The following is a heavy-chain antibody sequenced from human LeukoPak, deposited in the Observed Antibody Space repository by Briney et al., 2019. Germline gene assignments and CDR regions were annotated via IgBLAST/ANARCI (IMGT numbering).Heavy chain of an antibody. CDR2: IWFDGSNK. CDR1: GFTVSSYG. Sequence: GGSLRLSCAASGFTVSSYGMHWVRQAPGKGLEWVAVIWFDGSNKYYADSVKGRFTISRDNSWNTLYLQMNSLRADDTAVYYCARDSGTGYCSSTSCDTIGYWGQGTLVTVSS. CDR3: ARDSGTGYCSSTSCDTIGY. V-gene: IGHV3-33*01. D-gene: IGHD2-2*02. J-gene: IGHJ4*02.